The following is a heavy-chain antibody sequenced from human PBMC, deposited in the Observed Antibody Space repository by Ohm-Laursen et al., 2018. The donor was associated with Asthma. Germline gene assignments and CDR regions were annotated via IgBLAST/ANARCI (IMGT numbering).Heavy chain of an antibody. CDR2: MNPNSGKT. D-gene: IGHD2-15*01. V-gene: IGHV1-8*03. CDR3: AGGGSGGSWSYYYYYGMDV. CDR1: GYTFTNYD. J-gene: IGHJ6*02. Sequence: ASVKVSCKASGYTFTNYDIHWVRQAPGQGLEWMGWMNPNSGKTGYAQKFQGRVTITTDESTSTAYMELSSLKSEDTAVYYCAGGGSGGSWSYYYYYGMDVWGQGTTVTVSS.